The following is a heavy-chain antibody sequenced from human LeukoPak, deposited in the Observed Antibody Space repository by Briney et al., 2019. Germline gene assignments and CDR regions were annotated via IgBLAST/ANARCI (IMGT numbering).Heavy chain of an antibody. D-gene: IGHD5-12*01. V-gene: IGHV1-69*05. CDR3: ARGGSSYDFYFDY. CDR2: IIPIFGTA. Sequence: AASVKVSCKASGGTFSSYAISWVRQAPGQGLEWMGGIIPIFGTANYAQKFQGRVTITTDESTSTAYMELSSLRSEDTAVYYCARGGSSYDFYFDYWGQGTLVTVSS. J-gene: IGHJ4*02. CDR1: GGTFSSYA.